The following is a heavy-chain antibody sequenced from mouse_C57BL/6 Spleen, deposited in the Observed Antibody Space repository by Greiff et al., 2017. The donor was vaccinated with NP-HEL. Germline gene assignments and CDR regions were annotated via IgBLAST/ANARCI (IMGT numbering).Heavy chain of an antibody. V-gene: IGHV5-16*01. CDR3: AREDGNYVGWYFDV. J-gene: IGHJ1*03. CDR2: INYDGSST. D-gene: IGHD2-1*01. CDR1: GFTFSDYY. Sequence: EVHLVESEGGLVQPGSSMKLSCTASGFTFSDYYMAWVRQVPEKGLEWVANINYDGSSTYYLDSLKSRFIISRDNAKNILYLQMSSLKSEDTATYYCAREDGNYVGWYFDVWGTGTTVTVSS.